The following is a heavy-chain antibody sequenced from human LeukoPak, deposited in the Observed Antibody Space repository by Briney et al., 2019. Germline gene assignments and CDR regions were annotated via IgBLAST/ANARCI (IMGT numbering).Heavy chain of an antibody. CDR3: ARDLEGRGHYYYYMDV. CDR1: GFTFSSYA. CDR2: ISSNGGST. J-gene: IGHJ6*03. Sequence: GGSLRLSCAASGFTFSSYAMHWVRKAPGKGLEYVSAISSNGGSTYYANSVKGRFTISRDNSKNTLYLQMGSLRAEDMAVYYCARDLEGRGHYYYYMDVWGKGTTVTISS. D-gene: IGHD5-24*01. V-gene: IGHV3-64*01.